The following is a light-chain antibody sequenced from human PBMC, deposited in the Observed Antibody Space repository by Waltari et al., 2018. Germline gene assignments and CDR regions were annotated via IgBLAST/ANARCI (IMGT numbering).Light chain of an antibody. CDR2: KAS. CDR3: QQYNTFKYT. V-gene: IGKV1-5*03. Sequence: DIQMTQSPSTLSASVGDSVTITCRASQRISYWLAWYQQKPGKAPKLLIYKASTLESGVPSRFSGSGFGTEFTLTISSLEPDDFATYYYQQYNTFKYTFGQGTKLEI. J-gene: IGKJ2*01. CDR1: QRISYW.